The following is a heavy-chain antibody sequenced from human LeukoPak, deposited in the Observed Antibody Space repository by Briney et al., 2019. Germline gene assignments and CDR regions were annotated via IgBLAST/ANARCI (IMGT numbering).Heavy chain of an antibody. Sequence: GGSLRLSCAASGFTFSSYGMHWVRQAPGKGLEWVAFIRYDGSNKYYADSVKGRFTISRDNSKNTLYLQMNSLRAEDTAVYYCAKDRRAYGGYGDYYFDYWGRGTLVTVSS. CDR2: IRYDGSNK. D-gene: IGHD5-12*01. CDR3: AKDRRAYGGYGDYYFDY. V-gene: IGHV3-30*02. CDR1: GFTFSSYG. J-gene: IGHJ4*02.